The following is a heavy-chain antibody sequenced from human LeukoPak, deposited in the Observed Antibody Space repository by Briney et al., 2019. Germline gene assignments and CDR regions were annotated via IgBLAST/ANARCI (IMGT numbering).Heavy chain of an antibody. J-gene: IGHJ4*02. CDR3: TRGAGWLIDY. CDR1: GGSISSSSFY. Sequence: SETLSLTCTVSGGSISSSSFYWGWIRQPPGKGLEWIGSIYYSGNTYYNPSLKSRVTISVDTSKNQFSLKLSSVTAADTAVYYCTRGAGWLIDYWGQGIPVTVPS. D-gene: IGHD3-16*01. V-gene: IGHV4-39*07. CDR2: IYYSGNT.